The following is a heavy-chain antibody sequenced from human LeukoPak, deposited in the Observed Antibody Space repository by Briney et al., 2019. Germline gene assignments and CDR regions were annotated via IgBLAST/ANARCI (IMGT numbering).Heavy chain of an antibody. J-gene: IGHJ4*02. CDR2: IYNSGNT. V-gene: IGHV4-59*08. Sequence: SETLSLTCTLSGDSISTYCWSWIRQPPGKGLEWIRDIYNSGNTNYNPSLKSRVTMSVSTSKNQFSLSLSSVTAADTAVYYCARQTRYNYGPAFDFWGQGALVTVSS. CDR1: GDSISTYC. D-gene: IGHD5-18*01. CDR3: ARQTRYNYGPAFDF.